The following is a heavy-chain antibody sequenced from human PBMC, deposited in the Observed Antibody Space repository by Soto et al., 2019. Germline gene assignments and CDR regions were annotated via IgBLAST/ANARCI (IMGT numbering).Heavy chain of an antibody. CDR2: ISGSGGST. Sequence: GGSLRLSSAASGFTFSSYAMSWVRQAPGKGLEWVSAISGSGGSTYYADSVKGRFTISRDNSKNTLYLQMNSLRAEDTAVYYCAKGGLRYFDWVPFYWGQGTLVTVSS. J-gene: IGHJ4*02. CDR1: GFTFSSYA. V-gene: IGHV3-23*01. CDR3: AKGGLRYFDWVPFY. D-gene: IGHD3-9*01.